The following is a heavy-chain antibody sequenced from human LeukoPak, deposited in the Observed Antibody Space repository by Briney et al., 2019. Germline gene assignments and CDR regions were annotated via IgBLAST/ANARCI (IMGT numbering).Heavy chain of an antibody. D-gene: IGHD6-13*01. CDR3: ARAAIAAARIYYYMDV. Sequence: GGSLRLSCAASGFTFSSYWMHWVRQAPGKGLVWVSRINSDGSSTSYADSVKGRFTISRDNAKNTLYLQMNSLRAGDTAVYYCARAAIAAARIYYYMDVWGKGTTVTVSS. V-gene: IGHV3-74*01. CDR1: GFTFSSYW. CDR2: INSDGSST. J-gene: IGHJ6*03.